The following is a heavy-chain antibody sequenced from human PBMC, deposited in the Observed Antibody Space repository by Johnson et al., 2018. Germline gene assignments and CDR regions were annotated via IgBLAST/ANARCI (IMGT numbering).Heavy chain of an antibody. J-gene: IGHJ6*02. Sequence: EVQLVESGGGLVKPGGSLRLSCAASGFTFSNAWMSWVRQAPGKGLEWVGRIKSKTDGGTTDYAAPVKGRFPISTDDYKNTLYLQMKSLKTEDTAVYYCTTDVRITIFGVVIMDDYYYYGMDVWGQGTTVTVSS. V-gene: IGHV3-15*01. CDR3: TTDVRITIFGVVIMDDYYYYGMDV. D-gene: IGHD3-3*01. CDR1: GFTFSNAW. CDR2: IKSKTDGGTT.